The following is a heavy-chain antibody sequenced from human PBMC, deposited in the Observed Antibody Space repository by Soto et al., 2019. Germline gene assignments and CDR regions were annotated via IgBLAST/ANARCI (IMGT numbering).Heavy chain of an antibody. Sequence: GGSLRLSCAASGFTFSSYSMNWVRQAPGKGLEWVSSISSSSSYIYYADSVKGRFTISRDNAKNSLYLQMNSLRAEDTAVYYCARWYTLLGDSYYYYMAVWGKGTTVTVSS. D-gene: IGHD2-15*01. CDR2: ISSSSSYI. CDR1: GFTFSSYS. CDR3: ARWYTLLGDSYYYYMAV. V-gene: IGHV3-21*01. J-gene: IGHJ6*03.